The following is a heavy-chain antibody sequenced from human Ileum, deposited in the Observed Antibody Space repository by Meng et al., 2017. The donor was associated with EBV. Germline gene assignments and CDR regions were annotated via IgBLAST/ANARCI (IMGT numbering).Heavy chain of an antibody. CDR3: ARSIVVVPAAIYY. Sequence: HRQIHVAAPGLVNTSQPPPITSTASGGYISSSSSYWGGIRKPPGKGLEWIGSISYSGSTYYNPSLKSRVSISVDTSKNQFSLKLSSVTAADTAVYYCARSIVVVPAAIYYWGQGTLVTVSS. D-gene: IGHD2-2*01. CDR2: ISYSGST. CDR1: GGYISSSSSY. J-gene: IGHJ4*02. V-gene: IGHV4-39*01.